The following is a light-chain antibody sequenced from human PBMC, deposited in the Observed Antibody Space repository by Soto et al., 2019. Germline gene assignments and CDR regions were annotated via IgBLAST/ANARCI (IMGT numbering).Light chain of an antibody. CDR3: QHYNNWLGT. CDR2: GAS. Sequence: EIVMTQSPATLSVSRGERATLSCRANQAISSNLAWYQQKPGQAPRLLIYGASTRATGIPDRFSGSGSGTDFTLTIISLQSEDFPVYYCQHYNNWLGTFGGGTKVEIK. CDR1: QAISSN. V-gene: IGKV3-15*01. J-gene: IGKJ4*01.